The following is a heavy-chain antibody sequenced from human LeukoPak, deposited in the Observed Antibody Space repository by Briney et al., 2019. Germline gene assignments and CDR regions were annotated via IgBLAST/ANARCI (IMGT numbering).Heavy chain of an antibody. CDR2: ISCSGGST. D-gene: IGHD4-17*01. CDR3: AKGSSVAVTTRNRRGYYFDY. J-gene: IGHJ4*02. V-gene: IGHV3-23*01. CDR1: GFTFSSYA. Sequence: PGGSLRLSCAASGFTFSSYAMSWVRQAPGKGLEWVSAISCSGGSTYYADSEKGRFTISRDNSKNTLYLQMNSLRAEDTAVYYCAKGSSVAVTTRNRRGYYFDYWGQGTLVTVSS.